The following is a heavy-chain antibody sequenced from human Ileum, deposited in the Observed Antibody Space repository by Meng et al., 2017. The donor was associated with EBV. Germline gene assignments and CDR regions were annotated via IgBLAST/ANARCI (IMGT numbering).Heavy chain of an antibody. D-gene: IGHD2-8*01. CDR2: INYSGSY. J-gene: IGHJ4*02. CDR1: GYAIRSTRG. CDR3: ARNVPGTSAYDD. Sequence: QVALQEAGPALAKASDTPSTACAVSGYAIRSTRGGGWIRKRPGKRVEWIGYINYSGSYAYNPTRKRRITMSADTSKNQFSLNPNSVTAVDTSVYYCARNVPGTSAYDDWGQGTLVTVSS. V-gene: IGHV4-28*01.